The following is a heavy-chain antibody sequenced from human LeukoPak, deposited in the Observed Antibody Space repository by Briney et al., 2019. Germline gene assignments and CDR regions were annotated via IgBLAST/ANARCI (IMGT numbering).Heavy chain of an antibody. D-gene: IGHD2-2*01. CDR3: ATSFSTPANY. J-gene: IGHJ4*02. CDR2: ISYAGTNK. CDR1: GFTFSSYV. V-gene: IGHV3-30*04. Sequence: PGGSLRLSCAASGFTFSSYVMNWVRQAPGKGLEWVAVISYAGTNKYYADSVKGRFTISRDNSKNSLYLQMNSLRAEDTAVYYCATSFSTPANYWGQGTLVTVSS.